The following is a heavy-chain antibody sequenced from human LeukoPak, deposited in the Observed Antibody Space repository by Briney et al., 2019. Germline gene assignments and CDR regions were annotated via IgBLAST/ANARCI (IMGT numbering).Heavy chain of an antibody. V-gene: IGHV4-34*01. Sequence: SETLSLTCTVSGGSISSYYWSWIRQPPGKGLEWIGKINHSGSTNYNPSLKSRVTISVDTSKNQFSLKLSSVTAADTAVYYCARRCMVGRVTYWYFDLWGRGTLVTVSS. CDR3: ARRCMVGRVTYWYFDL. D-gene: IGHD3-10*01. J-gene: IGHJ2*01. CDR2: INHSGST. CDR1: GGSISSYY.